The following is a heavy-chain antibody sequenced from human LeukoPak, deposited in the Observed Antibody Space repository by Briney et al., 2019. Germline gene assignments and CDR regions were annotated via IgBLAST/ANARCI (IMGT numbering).Heavy chain of an antibody. V-gene: IGHV3-15*01. J-gene: IGHJ4*02. CDR2: IKSKTDGGTT. D-gene: IGHD3-22*01. CDR1: GFTFSNAW. Sequence: GGSLRLSCAASGFTFSNAWMNWVRQAPGKGLEWVGRIKSKTDGGTTDHAAPVKGRFTISRDNAKNSLYLQMNSLRAEDTAVYYCARENGIVVVIDYWGQGTLVTVSS. CDR3: ARENGIVVVIDY.